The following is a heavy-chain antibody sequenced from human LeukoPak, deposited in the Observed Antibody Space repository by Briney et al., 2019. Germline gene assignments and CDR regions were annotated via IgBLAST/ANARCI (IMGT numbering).Heavy chain of an antibody. J-gene: IGHJ4*02. CDR1: GFTFSSCE. CDR2: ISSSGKAI. Sequence: AGGSLRLSCAASGFTFSSCEMNWARQAPGKGLEWVSYISSSGKAIYYADSVKGRFTISRDNAKNSLYLQMNSLRAEDTAVYYCARQHYGFWLPADYWGQGTLVTVSS. CDR3: ARQHYGFWLPADY. D-gene: IGHD3-3*01. V-gene: IGHV3-48*03.